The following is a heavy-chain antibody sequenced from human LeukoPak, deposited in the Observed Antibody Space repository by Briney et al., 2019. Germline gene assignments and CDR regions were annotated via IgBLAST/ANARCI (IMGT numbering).Heavy chain of an antibody. CDR2: IVSSGSTI. V-gene: IGHV3-48*04. D-gene: IGHD4-11*01. CDR1: GFSFSSHA. CDR3: ARASHDYSNGLYYHYGMDV. J-gene: IGHJ6*02. Sequence: PGESLRLSCAASGFSFSSHAMTWVRQAPGKGLEWVSISHIVSSGSTIYYADSVKGRFTISRDNAKNSLYLQMNSLRAKDPAVYYCARASHDYSNGLYYHYGMDVWGQGTTVTVYS.